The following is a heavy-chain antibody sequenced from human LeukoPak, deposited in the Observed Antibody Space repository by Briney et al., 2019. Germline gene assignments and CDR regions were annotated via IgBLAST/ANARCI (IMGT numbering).Heavy chain of an antibody. J-gene: IGHJ6*02. Sequence: PGRSLRLSCAASGFTFSNYAMHWVRQAPGKGLEWVAVISYDGGNKYYADSVKGRFTISRDNSKNTLYLQMNSLRAEDTAVYYCARDSATVVNLDVYYYYYGMDVWGQGTTVTVSS. V-gene: IGHV3-30-3*01. CDR1: GFTFSNYA. D-gene: IGHD4-23*01. CDR2: ISYDGGNK. CDR3: ARDSATVVNLDVYYYYYGMDV.